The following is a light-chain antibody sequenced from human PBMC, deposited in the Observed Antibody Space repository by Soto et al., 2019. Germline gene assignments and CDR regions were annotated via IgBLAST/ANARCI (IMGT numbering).Light chain of an antibody. Sequence: DIQLTQSPSFLSASVGDRVTITCRASPGISSYLAWYQQKPGKAPKLLIYAASTLQSGVPSRFSGSGSGTEFTLTISSLHPEDCATYYCQELNSYPRTFGQGTKVDIK. J-gene: IGKJ1*01. V-gene: IGKV1-9*01. CDR1: PGISSY. CDR3: QELNSYPRT. CDR2: AAS.